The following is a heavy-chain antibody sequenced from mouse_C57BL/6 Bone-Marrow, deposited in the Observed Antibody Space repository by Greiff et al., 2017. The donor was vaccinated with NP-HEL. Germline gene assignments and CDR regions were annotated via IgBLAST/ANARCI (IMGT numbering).Heavy chain of an antibody. Sequence: QVTLKVSGPELVKPGASVKISCKASGYAFSSSWMNWVKQRPGKGLEWIGRIYPGDGDTNYNGKFKGKATLTADKSSSTAYMQLSSLTSEDSAVYFCARRRFYAMDYWGQGTSVTVSS. V-gene: IGHV1-82*01. J-gene: IGHJ4*01. CDR2: IYPGDGDT. CDR1: GYAFSSSW. CDR3: ARRRFYAMDY. D-gene: IGHD1-1*01.